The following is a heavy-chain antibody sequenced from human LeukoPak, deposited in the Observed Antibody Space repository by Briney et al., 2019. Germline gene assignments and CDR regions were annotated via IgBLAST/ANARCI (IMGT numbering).Heavy chain of an antibody. CDR3: AGPREFHPLDLFDY. D-gene: IGHD2-2*03. V-gene: IGHV3-30*02. Sequence: GGSLRLSCAASGFTFSSYGMHWVRQAPGKGLEWVAFIRYDGSNKYYADSVKGRFTISRDNSKNTLYLQMNSLRAEDTAVYYCAGPREFHPLDLFDYWGQGTLVTVSS. CDR1: GFTFSSYG. J-gene: IGHJ4*02. CDR2: IRYDGSNK.